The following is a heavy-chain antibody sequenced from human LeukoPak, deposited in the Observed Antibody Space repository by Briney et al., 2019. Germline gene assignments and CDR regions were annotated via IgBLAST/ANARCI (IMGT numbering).Heavy chain of an antibody. Sequence: PSETLSLTCSVSGDSITYFYWSWIRQPAGKGLEWIGRIYTSGSTNYNPSLKSRVTISVDTSKNQFSLKLSSVTAADTAVYYCARDMLNRGWLQPFDYWGQGTLVTVSS. CDR3: ARDMLNRGWLQPFDY. D-gene: IGHD5-24*01. CDR1: GDSITYFY. V-gene: IGHV4-4*07. J-gene: IGHJ4*02. CDR2: IYTSGST.